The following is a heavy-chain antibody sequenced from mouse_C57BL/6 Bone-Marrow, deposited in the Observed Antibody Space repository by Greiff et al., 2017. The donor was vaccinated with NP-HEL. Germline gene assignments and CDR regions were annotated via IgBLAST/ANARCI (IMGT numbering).Heavy chain of an antibody. V-gene: IGHV1-26*01. CDR1: GYTFTDYY. CDR2: INPNNGGT. D-gene: IGHD2-12*01. CDR3: AREMVYDTSYFDY. Sequence: VQLQQSGPELVKPGASVKISCKASGYTFTDYYMNWVKQSHGKSLEWIGDINPNNGGTSYNQKFKGKATLTVDKSSRTAYIELRSLTSEDSAVYYCAREMVYDTSYFDYWGQGTTLTVSS. J-gene: IGHJ2*01.